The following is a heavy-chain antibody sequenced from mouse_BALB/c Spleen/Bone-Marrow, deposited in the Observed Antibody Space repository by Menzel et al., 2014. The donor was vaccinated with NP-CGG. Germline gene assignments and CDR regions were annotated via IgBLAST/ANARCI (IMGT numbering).Heavy chain of an antibody. Sequence: VKLVESGAELVKPGASVKLSCKASGYNFISYWIHWVKQRPGQGLEWIGEINPGNGRTDYNEKFKNKATLTIDKSSSTAYMQLSRLTSEDSAVYYCARWGKGYFDVWGAGTTVTVSS. D-gene: IGHD1-3*01. CDR3: ARWGKGYFDV. CDR2: INPGNGRT. J-gene: IGHJ1*01. V-gene: IGHV1S81*02. CDR1: GYNFISYW.